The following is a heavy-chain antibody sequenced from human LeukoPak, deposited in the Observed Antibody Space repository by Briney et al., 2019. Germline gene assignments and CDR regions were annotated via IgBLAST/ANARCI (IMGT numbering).Heavy chain of an antibody. CDR3: ARAEGATMLDY. CDR1: GFTFSGHW. V-gene: IGHV3-7*03. J-gene: IGHJ4*02. D-gene: IGHD5-12*01. CDR2: IKQDGSEK. Sequence: GGSLRLSCEASGFTFSGHWMSWVRQAPGKGLEWVANIKQDGSEKYYVDSVKGRFTISRDNAKNSLYLQMNSLRAEDTAVYYCARAEGATMLDYWGQGTLVTVSS.